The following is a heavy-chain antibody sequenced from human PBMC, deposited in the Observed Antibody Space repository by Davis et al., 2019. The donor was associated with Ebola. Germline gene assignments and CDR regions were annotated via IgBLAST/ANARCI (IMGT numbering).Heavy chain of an antibody. CDR1: GFTFSSYG. V-gene: IGHV3-33*01. J-gene: IGHJ6*02. Sequence: GESLKISCAASGFTFSSYGMYWVRQAPGKGLEWVAVIWYDGSNKYYADSVKGRFTISRDNSKNTLYLQMNSLRAEDTAVYYCARGDSSSSFLYYYGMDVWGQGTTVTVSS. CDR2: IWYDGSNK. CDR3: ARGDSSSSFLYYYGMDV. D-gene: IGHD6-6*01.